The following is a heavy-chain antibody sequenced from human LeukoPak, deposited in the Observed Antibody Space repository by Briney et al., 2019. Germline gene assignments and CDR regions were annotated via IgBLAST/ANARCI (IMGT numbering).Heavy chain of an antibody. Sequence: GGSLRLSCAASGFTFSSYAMSWVRQAPGKGLEWVSAISGSGGSTYYADSVKGRFTISRDNSKNTLYLQMNSLRAEDTAVYYCAKGCVVVPAAMGNDAFDIWGQGTMVTVSS. J-gene: IGHJ3*02. D-gene: IGHD2-2*01. CDR2: ISGSGGST. V-gene: IGHV3-23*01. CDR3: AKGCVVVPAAMGNDAFDI. CDR1: GFTFSSYA.